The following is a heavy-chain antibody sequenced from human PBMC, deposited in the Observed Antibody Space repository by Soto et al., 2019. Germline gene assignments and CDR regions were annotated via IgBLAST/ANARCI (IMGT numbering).Heavy chain of an antibody. V-gene: IGHV3-23*01. J-gene: IGHJ6*02. CDR3: AKAIGYCSGGSCPYGMDV. Sequence: GGSLRLSCAASGFTFSSYGMHWVRQAPGKGLEWVSAISGSGGSTYYADSVKGRFTISRDNSKNTLYLQMNSLRAEDTAVYYCAKAIGYCSGGSCPYGMDVWGQGTTVTVSS. CDR1: GFTFSSYG. D-gene: IGHD2-15*01. CDR2: ISGSGGST.